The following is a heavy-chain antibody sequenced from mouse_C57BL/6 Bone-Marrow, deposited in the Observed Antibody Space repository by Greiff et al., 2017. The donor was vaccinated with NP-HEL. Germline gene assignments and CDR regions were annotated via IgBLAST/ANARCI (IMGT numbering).Heavy chain of an antibody. CDR3: ATRRSSAWFAY. CDR1: GYTFTSYW. CDR2: IHPNSGST. V-gene: IGHV1-64*01. Sequence: QVQLQQPGAELVKPGASVKLSCKASGYTFTSYWMHWVKQRPGQGLEWIGMIHPNSGSTNYNEKFKSKATLTVDKSSSTAYMQLSSLTSEDSAVYYCATRRSSAWFAYWGQGTLVTVSA. J-gene: IGHJ3*01. D-gene: IGHD1-3*01.